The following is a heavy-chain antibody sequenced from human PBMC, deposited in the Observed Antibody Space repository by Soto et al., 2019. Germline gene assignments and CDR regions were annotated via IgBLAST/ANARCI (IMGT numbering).Heavy chain of an antibody. D-gene: IGHD2-15*01. V-gene: IGHV4-61*03. CDR2: IRYSGAT. Sequence: QVQLQESGPGQVKPSETLTLTCSVSGDSVNGPSYVWAWIRQSPGKGLEWIGHIRYSGATDYHPSLKSRVTISLDTSKNHCSLNLASVTSADSAVYYCARTDHSGGWAAWFWGQGTLVTVSA. J-gene: IGHJ4*02. CDR1: GDSVNGPSYV. CDR3: ARTDHSGGWAAWF.